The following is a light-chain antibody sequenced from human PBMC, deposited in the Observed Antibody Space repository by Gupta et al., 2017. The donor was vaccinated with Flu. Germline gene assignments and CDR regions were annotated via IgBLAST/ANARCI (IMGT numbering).Light chain of an antibody. V-gene: IGKV1-5*03. J-gene: IGKJ1*01. CDR1: QSINTW. CDR2: KAS. Sequence: SPSTLSASVGDRLSITCRASQSINTWLAWYQQKPGKAPKLLIKKASTLQSGVPSRFSGSGSGTEFTLTISSLQPDDFATYFCQQYSVSSTFGQGTKVEIQ. CDR3: QQYSVSST.